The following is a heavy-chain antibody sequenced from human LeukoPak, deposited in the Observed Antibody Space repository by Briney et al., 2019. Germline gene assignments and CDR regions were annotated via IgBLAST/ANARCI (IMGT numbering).Heavy chain of an antibody. Sequence: SETLSLTCTVSGGSISSGGYYWSWIRQHPGKGLEWIGYIYYSGSTYYNPSLKSRVTISVDTSKNQFSLKLSSVTAADTAVYYCARETYGLGSYYPSGYYYDMDVWGQGTTVTVSS. D-gene: IGHD3-10*01. CDR3: ARETYGLGSYYPSGYYYDMDV. V-gene: IGHV4-31*03. CDR2: IYYSGST. J-gene: IGHJ6*02. CDR1: GGSISSGGYY.